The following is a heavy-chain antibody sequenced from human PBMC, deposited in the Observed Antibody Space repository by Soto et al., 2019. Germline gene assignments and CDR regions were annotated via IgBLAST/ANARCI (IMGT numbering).Heavy chain of an antibody. D-gene: IGHD2-15*01. CDR2: IWYDGSNK. J-gene: IGHJ6*02. V-gene: IGHV3-33*01. CDR1: GFTFSSYG. CDR3: ARPRRSSLGYYYYGMYV. Sequence: QVQLVESGGGVVQPGRSLRLSCAASGFTFSSYGMHWVRQAAGKGLEWVAVIWYDGSNKYYADSVKGRFTISRDNSKNMLYLQMNSLRAEDSAVYYCARPRRSSLGYYYYGMYVWGQGYTVTVSS.